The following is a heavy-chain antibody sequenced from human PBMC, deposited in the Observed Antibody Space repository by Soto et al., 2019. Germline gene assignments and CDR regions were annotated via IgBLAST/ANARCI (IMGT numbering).Heavy chain of an antibody. CDR1: GGSISSGDYY. CDR2: IYYSGST. Sequence: QVQLQESGPGLVKPSQTLSLTCTVSGGSISSGDYYWSWIRQPPGKGLEWIGYIYYSGSTYYNPSLKSRVTISVDTSKNQFSLKLSSVTAADTAVYYCARVLGPINVPDTAVDYWGQGTLVTVSS. J-gene: IGHJ4*02. CDR3: ARVLGPINVPDTAVDY. V-gene: IGHV4-30-4*01. D-gene: IGHD5-18*01.